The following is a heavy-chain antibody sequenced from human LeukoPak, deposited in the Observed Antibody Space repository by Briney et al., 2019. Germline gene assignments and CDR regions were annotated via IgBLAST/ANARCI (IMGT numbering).Heavy chain of an antibody. Sequence: SETLSLTCAVYGGSFSGYYWSWIRQSPGEGLEWMGEINHSGSTNYNPSLKSRVTISVDTSKNQFSLKLSSVTAADTAVYYCARGMVRGVIISPSYYYYYYMDVWGKGTTVTVSS. V-gene: IGHV4-34*01. CDR1: GGSFSGYY. J-gene: IGHJ6*03. CDR3: ARGMVRGVIISPSYYYYYYMDV. D-gene: IGHD3-10*01. CDR2: INHSGST.